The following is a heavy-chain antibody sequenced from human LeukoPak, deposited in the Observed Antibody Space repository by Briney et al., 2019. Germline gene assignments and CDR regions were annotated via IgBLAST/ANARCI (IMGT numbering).Heavy chain of an antibody. Sequence: SETLSLTCTVSGGSMNNHYWNWIRQPAGKGLEWIGRIYTSGNTNYKPSLKSRLTISVDTSKNQFSLNLSSVTAADTAVYYCARGALDAFDIWGQGTMVTVSS. CDR3: ARGALDAFDI. J-gene: IGHJ3*02. V-gene: IGHV4-4*07. CDR2: IYTSGNT. CDR1: GGSMNNHY.